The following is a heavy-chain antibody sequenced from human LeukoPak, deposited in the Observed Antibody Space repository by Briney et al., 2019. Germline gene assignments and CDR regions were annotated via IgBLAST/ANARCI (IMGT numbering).Heavy chain of an antibody. CDR2: IYNSETT. D-gene: IGHD4-11*01. V-gene: IGHV4-59*01. CDR3: ARVVYSHYWPEGMDV. J-gene: IGHJ6*02. CDR1: GDSISSYY. Sequence: PSETLSLTCTVSGDSISSYYWSWIRQPPGKGLERIGYIYNSETTNYNPSLESRVTISEDTSKNQFSLMLTSVTAADTAVYYCARVVYSHYWPEGMDVWGQGTTVTVSS.